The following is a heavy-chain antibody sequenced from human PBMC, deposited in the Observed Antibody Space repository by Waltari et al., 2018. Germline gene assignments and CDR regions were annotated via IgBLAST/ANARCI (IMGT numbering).Heavy chain of an antibody. D-gene: IGHD6-13*01. Sequence: EVQLVESGGGLVKPGGSLRLSCAASGFTFSSYSMNWVRQAPGKGLEWVSSISSSSSYIYYADSVKGRFTISRDNAKNALYLQMNSLRAEDTAVYYCARDRDSSSWLDAFDIWGQGTMVTVSS. CDR3: ARDRDSSSWLDAFDI. CDR2: ISSSSSYI. CDR1: GFTFSSYS. J-gene: IGHJ3*02. V-gene: IGHV3-21*01.